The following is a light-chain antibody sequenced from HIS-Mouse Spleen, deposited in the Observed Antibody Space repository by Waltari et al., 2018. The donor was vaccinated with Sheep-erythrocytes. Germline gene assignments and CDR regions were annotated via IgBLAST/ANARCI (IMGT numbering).Light chain of an antibody. CDR2: AAS. CDR3: QQANRFPPT. V-gene: IGKV1-12*01. J-gene: IGKJ1*01. Sequence: DIQMTQSPSSVSASVGDRAPITCRASQGISSWLGWYQQKPGKAPKLLIYAASSLQSGVPSRFSGSGSGTDFTLTISSLQPEDFATYYCQQANRFPPTFGQGTKVEIK. CDR1: QGISSW.